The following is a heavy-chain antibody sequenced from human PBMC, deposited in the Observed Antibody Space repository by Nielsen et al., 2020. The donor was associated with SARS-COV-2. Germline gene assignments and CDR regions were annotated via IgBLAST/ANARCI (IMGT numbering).Heavy chain of an antibody. D-gene: IGHD3-10*01. Sequence: GESLKISCAASGFTFNLYAMAWVRRAPGRGLQWVTGVSSSGGSTYYTDSVKGRFTISRDNSKNTLYLEMHSLRVEDTAVYYCAKDGVVRGDALDLWGQGTMVTVSS. CDR3: AKDGVVRGDALDL. J-gene: IGHJ3*01. V-gene: IGHV3-23*01. CDR2: VSSSGGST. CDR1: GFTFNLYA.